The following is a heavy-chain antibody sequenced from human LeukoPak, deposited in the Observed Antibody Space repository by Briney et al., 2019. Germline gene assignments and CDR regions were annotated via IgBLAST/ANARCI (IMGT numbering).Heavy chain of an antibody. CDR2: ISSSSNTI. CDR3: ARDPGLMRAAARGDY. Sequence: GGSLRLSCAASGFTFSSYGMIWVRQAPGKGLEWISYISSSSNTIYYADSVKGRFTISRDNAKNSLYLQVSSLRAEDTAVYYCARDPGLMRAAARGDYWGQGTLVIVSS. CDR1: GFTFSSYG. D-gene: IGHD6-13*01. J-gene: IGHJ4*02. V-gene: IGHV3-48*01.